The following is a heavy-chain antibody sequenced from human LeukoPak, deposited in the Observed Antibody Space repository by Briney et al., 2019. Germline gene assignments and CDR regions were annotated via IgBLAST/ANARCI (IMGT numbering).Heavy chain of an antibody. CDR2: IYYSGRT. V-gene: IGHV4-34*01. CDR3: ARGSQQLEGSPDY. CDR1: GGSFSGYY. J-gene: IGHJ4*02. Sequence: SETLSLTCAVYGGSFSGYYWGWIRQPPGKGLEWIGTIYYSGRTYYNPSLKSRVSISADTSKKHFSLKLSSVTAADTAVYYCARGSQQLEGSPDYWGQGTLVTVSS. D-gene: IGHD6-13*01.